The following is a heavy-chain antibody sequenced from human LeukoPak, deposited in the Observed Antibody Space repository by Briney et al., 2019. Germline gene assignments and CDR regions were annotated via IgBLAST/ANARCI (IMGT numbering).Heavy chain of an antibody. J-gene: IGHJ5*02. V-gene: IGHV1-18*01. CDR3: AGDSDYGDYWSQAEGNWFDP. CDR2: ISAYNGNT. CDR1: GYTFTSYG. D-gene: IGHD4-17*01. Sequence: ASVKVSCKASGYTFTSYGISWVRQAPGQGLEWMGWISAYNGNTNYAQKLQGRVTMTTDTSTSTAYMELRSLRSDDTAVYYCAGDSDYGDYWSQAEGNWFDPWGQGTLVTVSS.